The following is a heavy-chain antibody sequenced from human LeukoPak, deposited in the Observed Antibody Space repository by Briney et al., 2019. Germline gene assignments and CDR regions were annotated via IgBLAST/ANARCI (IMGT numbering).Heavy chain of an antibody. CDR1: GDSLRRYY. D-gene: IGHD1-26*01. CDR3: AREHGYSVSLNWFDP. Sequence: SETLSLTCTVSGDSLRRYYWSWIRQPPRKGMGWDGYSYYSVTTKYNPSLKSRVTISVDTSKSQLSLKLTSVTAADTAVYYCAREHGYSVSLNWFDPWGQGTLVTVSP. CDR2: SYYSVTT. V-gene: IGHV4-59*01. J-gene: IGHJ5*02.